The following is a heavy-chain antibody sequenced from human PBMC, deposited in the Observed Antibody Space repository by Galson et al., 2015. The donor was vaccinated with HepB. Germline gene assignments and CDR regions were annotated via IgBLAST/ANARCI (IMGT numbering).Heavy chain of an antibody. CDR3: ATQIPPTYNDYGDYGSYYYGMDV. CDR1: GGSISSGGYY. J-gene: IGHJ6*02. D-gene: IGHD4-17*01. CDR2: IYYSGST. V-gene: IGHV4-31*03. Sequence: TLSLTCTVSGGSISSGGYYWSWIRQHPGKGLEWIGYIYYSGSTYYNPSLKSRVTISVDTSKNQFSLKLSSVTAADTAVYYCATQIPPTYNDYGDYGSYYYGMDVWGQGTTVTVSS.